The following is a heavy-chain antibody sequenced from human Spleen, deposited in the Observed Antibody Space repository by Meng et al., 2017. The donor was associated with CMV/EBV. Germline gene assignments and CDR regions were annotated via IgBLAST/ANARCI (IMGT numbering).Heavy chain of an antibody. J-gene: IGHJ4*02. CDR2: ISGSGGST. CDR3: AKDQGATPFDY. CDR1: GFTFSTYA. Sequence: VHGVESGGGLVPPGGSLRLSCTASGFTFSTYAMNWVRQAPGKGLEWVSAISGSGGSTYYADSVKGRFTISRDNSKNTLYLQMNSLRAEDTAVYYCAKDQGATPFDYWGQGTLVTVSS. D-gene: IGHD1-26*01. V-gene: IGHV3-23*04.